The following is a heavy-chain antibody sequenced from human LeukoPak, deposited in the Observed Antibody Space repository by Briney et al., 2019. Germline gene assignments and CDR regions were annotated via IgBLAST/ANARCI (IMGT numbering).Heavy chain of an antibody. Sequence: GESLKISFKGSGYSFTGYWIGWVRQMPGKGLEWMGIIYPGDSDTRYSPSFQGQVTISADKSISTAYLQWSSLKASDTAMYYCARLLSGRYYYNYFDPWGQGTLVTVSS. V-gene: IGHV5-51*01. J-gene: IGHJ5*02. CDR3: ARLLSGRYYYNYFDP. CDR1: GYSFTGYW. CDR2: IYPGDSDT. D-gene: IGHD1-26*01.